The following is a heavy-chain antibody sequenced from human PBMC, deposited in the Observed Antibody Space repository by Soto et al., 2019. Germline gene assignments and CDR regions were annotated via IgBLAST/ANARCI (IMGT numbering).Heavy chain of an antibody. Sequence: PVGSLRLSCAASGFTFSSYEMNWVRQAPGKGLEWVSYISSSGSTIYYADSVKGRFTISRDNAKNSLYLQMNSLRAEDTAVYYCARMGGLSTGTTSPPDYWGQGTLVTVSS. V-gene: IGHV3-48*03. J-gene: IGHJ4*02. CDR2: ISSSGSTI. CDR3: ARMGGLSTGTTSPPDY. CDR1: GFTFSSYE. D-gene: IGHD1-1*01.